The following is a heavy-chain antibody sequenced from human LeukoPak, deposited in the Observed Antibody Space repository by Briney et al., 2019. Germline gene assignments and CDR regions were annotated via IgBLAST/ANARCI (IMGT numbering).Heavy chain of an antibody. CDR1: GGSISSSSYY. CDR3: TRHQWWLAPRNFDY. D-gene: IGHD2-8*01. CDR2: IYHSGST. J-gene: IGHJ4*02. V-gene: IGHV4-39*01. Sequence: KPSETLSLTCTVSGGSISSSSYYWGWIRQPPGKGLEWIGSIYHSGSTYYNPSLKSRVTISVDTSKNQFSLKLSPVTAADMAVYYCTRHQWWLAPRNFDYWGQGTLVTVSS.